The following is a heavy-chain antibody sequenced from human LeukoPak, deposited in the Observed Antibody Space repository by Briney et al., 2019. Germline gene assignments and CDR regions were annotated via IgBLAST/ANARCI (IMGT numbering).Heavy chain of an antibody. Sequence: GASVKVSCKASGYTFTGYYMHWVRQAPGQGLEWMGWINPNSGGTNYAQKFQGRVTMTRDTSISTAYMKLSRLRSDDTAVYYCARGSFKLVVVVTAIVYWGQGTLVTVSS. CDR3: ARGSFKLVVVVTAIVY. CDR2: INPNSGGT. CDR1: GYTFTGYY. V-gene: IGHV1-2*02. D-gene: IGHD2-21*02. J-gene: IGHJ4*02.